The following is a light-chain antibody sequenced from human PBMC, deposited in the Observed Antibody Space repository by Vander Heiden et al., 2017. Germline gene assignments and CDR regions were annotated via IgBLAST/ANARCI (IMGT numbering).Light chain of an antibody. CDR3: QQYRSYLT. CDR2: DAS. Sequence: DIQMTQSPSTLSASIGDRVTITCRASESISSWLAWYQQKPGKAPKLLIYDASTLESGVPSRFSGSGSATEFTLTISSLQPDDFATYFCQQYRSYLTFGQGTKVEIK. J-gene: IGKJ1*01. CDR1: ESISSW. V-gene: IGKV1-5*01.